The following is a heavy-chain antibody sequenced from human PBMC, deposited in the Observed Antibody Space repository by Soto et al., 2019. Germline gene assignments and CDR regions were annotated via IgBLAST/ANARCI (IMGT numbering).Heavy chain of an antibody. CDR1: GGSISSSSYH. Sequence: QLQLQESGPGLVKPSETLSLTCTVSGGSISSSSYHWGWIRQPPGRGLEWIGSIYFIGTTYYNPSLKSRNTHSVDPSKNQFALKLSYVTAADTAVYYCARSISVAMDFWGQGTLVTVSS. V-gene: IGHV4-39*01. D-gene: IGHD6-19*01. J-gene: IGHJ4*02. CDR3: ARSISVAMDF. CDR2: IYFIGTT.